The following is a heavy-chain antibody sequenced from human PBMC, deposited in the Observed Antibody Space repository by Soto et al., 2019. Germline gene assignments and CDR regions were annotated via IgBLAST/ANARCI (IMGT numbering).Heavy chain of an antibody. Sequence: QVQLVQSGAEVKKPGASVKVSCKASGYTFTSYYMHWVRQAPGQGLEWMGIINPSGGSTSYAQKFPGRGTLTRDTSTSTVYMELSSLRYEDTAVYYCARDTERYCSGGSCYSGSNWYFDLWGRGTLVTVSS. J-gene: IGHJ2*01. CDR2: INPSGGST. CDR1: GYTFTSYY. V-gene: IGHV1-46*03. D-gene: IGHD2-15*01. CDR3: ARDTERYCSGGSCYSGSNWYFDL.